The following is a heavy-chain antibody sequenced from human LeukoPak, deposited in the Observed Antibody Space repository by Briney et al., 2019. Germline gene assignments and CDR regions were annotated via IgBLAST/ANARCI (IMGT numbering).Heavy chain of an antibody. D-gene: IGHD3-10*01. CDR1: GGSISSGDYY. J-gene: IGHJ4*02. Sequence: SETLSLTCTVSGGSISSGDYYWSWIRQPPGKGLEWIGYIYYSGSTYYNPSLKSRVTISVDTSKNQFSLKLSSVTAADTAVYYYARAPLIVVRGVIAPHFFDYWGQGTLVTVSS. V-gene: IGHV4-30-4*01. CDR2: IYYSGST. CDR3: ARAPLIVVRGVIAPHFFDY.